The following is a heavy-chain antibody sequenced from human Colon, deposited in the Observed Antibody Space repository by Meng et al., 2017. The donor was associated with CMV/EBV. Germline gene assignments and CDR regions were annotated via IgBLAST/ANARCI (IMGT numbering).Heavy chain of an antibody. D-gene: IGHD3-10*01. Sequence: QVQLGGFGGGVVQPGGSLRLSCAASGFTFSDYGMHWLRQAPGKGLEWVAFVLYDGSRKYYGDSVKGRFSISRDNSKNTLYLQMNSLRADDTAVYYCVKDQCRGWGQGTLVTVSS. CDR2: VLYDGSRK. CDR3: VKDQCRG. CDR1: GFTFSDYG. J-gene: IGHJ4*02. V-gene: IGHV3-30*02.